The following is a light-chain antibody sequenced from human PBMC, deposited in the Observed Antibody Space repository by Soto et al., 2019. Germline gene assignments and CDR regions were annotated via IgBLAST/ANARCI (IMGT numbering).Light chain of an antibody. CDR2: GAS. CDR3: QQYYNWPPLT. Sequence: EIVLTQSPGTLSLSPGERATLSCRASQSVSSNYLAWYQQKPGQAPRLLIYGASNRATAIPDRFSGSGSGTDFTLTISRLEPEDFALYYCQQYYNWPPLTFGGGTKVELK. V-gene: IGKV3-20*01. J-gene: IGKJ4*01. CDR1: QSVSSNY.